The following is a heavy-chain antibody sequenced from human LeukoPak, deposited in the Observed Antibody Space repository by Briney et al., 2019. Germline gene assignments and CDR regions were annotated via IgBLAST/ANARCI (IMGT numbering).Heavy chain of an antibody. J-gene: IGHJ4*02. D-gene: IGHD2-21*02. V-gene: IGHV4-59*01. CDR2: IYYSGST. CDR3: ARVGVAYCGGDCYSYYFDC. CDR1: GGSISSYY. Sequence: SETLSLTCTVSGGSISSYYWSWIRQPPGKGLEWIGYIYYSGSTNYNPSLKSRVTISVDTSKNQFSLKLSSVTAADTAVYYCARVGVAYCGGDCYSYYFDCWGQGTLVTVSS.